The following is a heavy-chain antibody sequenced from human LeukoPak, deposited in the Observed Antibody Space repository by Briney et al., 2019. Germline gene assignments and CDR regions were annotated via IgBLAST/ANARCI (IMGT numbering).Heavy chain of an antibody. Sequence: SLRLSCAASGFIFDDYAMHWVRQAPGKGLEWVSGIGWNSASIDYADSVKGRFTISRDNAKNSPYLQMNSLRDEDTALYYCAKDLRYSGSYLFDCWGQGTLVTVSS. CDR3: AKDLRYSGSYLFDC. V-gene: IGHV3-9*01. CDR2: IGWNSASI. D-gene: IGHD1-26*01. CDR1: GFIFDDYA. J-gene: IGHJ4*02.